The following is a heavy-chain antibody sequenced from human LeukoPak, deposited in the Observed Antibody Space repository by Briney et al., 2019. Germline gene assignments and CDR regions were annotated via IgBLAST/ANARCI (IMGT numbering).Heavy chain of an antibody. J-gene: IGHJ4*02. D-gene: IGHD5/OR15-5a*01. V-gene: IGHV4-34*01. Sequence: SETLSLTCAVYGASLSGYYWSWIRQPPGKGLEWLGEINHSGSNNYNPSLKTRFTISVDTSKNQFSMKLSSVTAADTAVYYCARHESVYGSTPGFDYWGQGTLVTVSS. CDR2: INHSGSN. CDR3: ARHESVYGSTPGFDY. CDR1: GASLSGYY.